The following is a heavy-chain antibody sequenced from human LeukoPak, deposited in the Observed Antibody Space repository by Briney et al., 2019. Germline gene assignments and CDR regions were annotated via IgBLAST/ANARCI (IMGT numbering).Heavy chain of an antibody. Sequence: GGSLRLSCAASAFSLNAYNMNWVRQAPGKGREWVSSISYTGTYIYYADSVKGRFTISRDNAQNSLYLQMNSLRAEDTAIYYCVRDRGTYRPIDYWGQGTLVTVSS. V-gene: IGHV3-21*04. CDR2: ISYTGTYI. D-gene: IGHD1-26*01. CDR3: VRDRGTYRPIDY. J-gene: IGHJ4*02. CDR1: AFSLNAYN.